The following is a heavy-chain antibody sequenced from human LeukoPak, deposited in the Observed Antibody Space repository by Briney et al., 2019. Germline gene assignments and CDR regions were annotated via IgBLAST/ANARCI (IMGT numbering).Heavy chain of an antibody. CDR3: AKEDRRVRSGFDP. V-gene: IGHV3-23*01. J-gene: IGHJ5*02. D-gene: IGHD1-14*01. CDR2: VSGNGGDI. Sequence: PGGSLRLSCAASGFIFSSQALSWVRQAPGKGLEWVSSVSGNGGDIYYTDSVKGRFTISRDNSRNTLYLQMNSLRADDTVVYYCAKEDRRVRSGFDPWGQGTLVTVSS. CDR1: GFIFSSQA.